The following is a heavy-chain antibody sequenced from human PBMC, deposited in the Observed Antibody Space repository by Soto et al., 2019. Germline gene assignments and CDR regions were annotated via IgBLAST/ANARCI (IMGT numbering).Heavy chain of an antibody. CDR3: TRRIAVAGTYYFDY. CDR2: IKSISDGETT. D-gene: IGHD6-19*01. J-gene: IGHJ4*02. V-gene: IGHV3-15*07. Sequence: PGGSLRLSCVASGFTFSHAWMDWVRQAPGKGLEWVGRIKSISDGETTNYAASVAGRFTISRDDSKNTLFLHVNSLKTEDTGVYYCTRRIAVAGTYYFDYWGQGNLVTVSS. CDR1: GFTFSHAW.